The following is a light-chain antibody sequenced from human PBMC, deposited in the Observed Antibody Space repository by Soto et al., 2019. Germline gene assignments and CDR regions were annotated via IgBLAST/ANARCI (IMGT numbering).Light chain of an antibody. CDR1: QSVSSSY. V-gene: IGKV3-20*01. Sequence: EIVLTQSPGTLSLSPGERATLSCSASQSVSSSYLAWYQQKPGQAPRLLIYGASSRATGIPDRFSGSGSGTDFTLTISRLEPEDFAVYYCQQYNTFGQGTKLEIK. CDR2: GAS. CDR3: QQYNT. J-gene: IGKJ2*01.